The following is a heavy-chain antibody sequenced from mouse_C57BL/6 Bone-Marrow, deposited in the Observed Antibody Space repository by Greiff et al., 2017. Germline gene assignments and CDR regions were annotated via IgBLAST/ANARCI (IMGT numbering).Heavy chain of an antibody. CDR1: GYAFTNYL. D-gene: IGHD1-1*01. J-gene: IGHJ4*01. CDR2: INPGSGGT. CDR3: AREGGYYYGSSYWDGAMDY. V-gene: IGHV1-54*01. Sequence: QVHVKQSGAELVRPGTSVMVSCKASGYAFTNYLIEWVKQRPGQGLVWIGVINPGSGGTNYNEKFKGKATLTADKSSSTAYMQLSSMTYEDSAVYFCAREGGYYYGSSYWDGAMDYWGQGTSVTVSS.